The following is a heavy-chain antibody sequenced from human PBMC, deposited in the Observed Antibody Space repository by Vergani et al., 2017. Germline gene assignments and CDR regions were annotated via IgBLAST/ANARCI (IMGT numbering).Heavy chain of an antibody. J-gene: IGHJ4*02. CDR2: IYYSGST. D-gene: IGHD5-18*01. Sequence: QVQLQESGPGLVKPSETLSLTCTVSGGSISSHYWSWIRQPPGKGLEWIGYIYYSGSTNYNPSLKSRVTISVDTSKNQFSLKLSSVTAADTAVYYCARGQNVDTAMVGYYFDYWGQGTLVTVSS. V-gene: IGHV4-59*11. CDR1: GGSISSHY. CDR3: ARGQNVDTAMVGYYFDY.